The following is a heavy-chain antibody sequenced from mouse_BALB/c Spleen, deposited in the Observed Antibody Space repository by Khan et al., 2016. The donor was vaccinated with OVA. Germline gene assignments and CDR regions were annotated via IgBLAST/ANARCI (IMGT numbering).Heavy chain of an antibody. Sequence: QVQLKESGAELARPGASVKMSCKASGYTFTSYTLHWIKLRPGQGLEWIGFINPSNGYTNYTQKFKDKATLTADKSSTTVYMQLSSLTSDDSAVYNCGRDGAYHRNDGWFAYWGQGTLVTVSA. CDR1: GYTFTSYT. D-gene: IGHD2-14*01. CDR3: GRDGAYHRNDGWFAY. V-gene: IGHV1-4*01. J-gene: IGHJ3*01. CDR2: INPSNGYT.